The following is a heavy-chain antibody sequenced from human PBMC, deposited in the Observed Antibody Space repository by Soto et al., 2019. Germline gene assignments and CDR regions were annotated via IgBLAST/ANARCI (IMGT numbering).Heavy chain of an antibody. Sequence: EVQLVESGGTLVQPGGSLRLSCEGSGFAFGSYWMTWVRQAPGKGLEWVANIRGDGSKKSYLDSVSGRFTIFRDTAENSLYLQMNSLRDEDTALYYCARDVSPGSRSMYLDALDIWGHGTMVTVSS. CDR3: ARDVSPGSRSMYLDALDI. D-gene: IGHD3-10*01. V-gene: IGHV3-7*05. J-gene: IGHJ3*02. CDR2: IRGDGSKK. CDR1: GFAFGSYW.